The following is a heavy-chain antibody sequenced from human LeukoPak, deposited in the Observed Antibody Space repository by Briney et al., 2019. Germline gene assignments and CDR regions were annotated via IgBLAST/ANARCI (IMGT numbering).Heavy chain of an antibody. D-gene: IGHD3-10*01. Sequence: PPETLSLTCTVSGGSISSYYWSWIRQPPGKGLEWIGYIYYSGSTNYNPSLKSRVTISVDRSKNQLSLQLSSVTAADTAVYYCARVGTPTAPPPPPLIDYWGQGTLVTVSS. CDR1: GGSISSYY. V-gene: IGHV4-59*01. CDR3: ARVGTPTAPPPPPLIDY. CDR2: IYYSGST. J-gene: IGHJ4*02.